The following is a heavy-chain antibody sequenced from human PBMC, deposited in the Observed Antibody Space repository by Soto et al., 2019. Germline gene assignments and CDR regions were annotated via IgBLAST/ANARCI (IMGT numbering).Heavy chain of an antibody. CDR3: ARDGSGYRSRASPMDV. CDR2: IIPIFGTA. J-gene: IGHJ6*02. CDR1: GDTFSSYA. V-gene: IGHV1-69*01. Sequence: QVQLVQSGAEVKKPGSSVKVSCKASGDTFSSYAISWVRQAPGQWLEWMGGIIPIFGTANYAQKFQGRVTITADESTSTAYMELSRLRSEDTAVYYCARDGSGYRSRASPMDVWGQGTTVTVSS. D-gene: IGHD3-22*01.